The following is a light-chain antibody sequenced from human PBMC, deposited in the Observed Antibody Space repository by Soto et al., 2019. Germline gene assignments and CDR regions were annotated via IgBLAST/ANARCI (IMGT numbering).Light chain of an antibody. J-gene: IGLJ1*01. CDR1: CGPYNY. CDR2: EAT. CDR3: TSFTTNDNGL. Sequence: QSALTQPASVSGSPGQSITISCTYCGPYNYVSWYQHYPGKAPKLIIYEATLRPSEVSHRFSGSKSGNMASLTISGLRDEDEADYYCTSFTTNDNGLFGTGTKVTVL. V-gene: IGLV2-14*01.